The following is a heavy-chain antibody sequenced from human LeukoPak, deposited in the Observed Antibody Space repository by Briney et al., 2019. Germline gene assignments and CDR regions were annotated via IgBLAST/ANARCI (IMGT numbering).Heavy chain of an antibody. J-gene: IGHJ3*02. CDR1: GGSISSYY. D-gene: IGHD3-9*01. CDR2: IYTSGST. CDR3: ARTTLLYSDWSPDAFDI. V-gene: IGHV4-4*07. Sequence: SETLSLTCTVSGGSISSYYWSWIRQPAGKGLEWIGRIYTSGSTNYNPSLKSRVTMSVDTSKNQFSLKLSSVTAADTAVYYCARTTLLYSDWSPDAFDIWGQGTMVTVSS.